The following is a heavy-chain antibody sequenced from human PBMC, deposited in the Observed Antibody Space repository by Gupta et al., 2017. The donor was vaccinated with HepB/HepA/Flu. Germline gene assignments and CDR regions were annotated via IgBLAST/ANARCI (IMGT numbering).Heavy chain of an antibody. CDR1: GGSFSGYY. D-gene: IGHD3-10*01. V-gene: IGHV4-34*01. Sequence: QVQIQQWGAGLLKPSETLSLTCAVYGGSFSGYYWSWFRQPPGKRLEWIGEINHSGSTNYNPSLKSRVTISVDTSKNQFSLKLSSGTAAYTAVYYCARGLGGYYGSGSYYPYYYYGMDVWGQGTTVTAAS. J-gene: IGHJ6*02. CDR2: INHSGST. CDR3: ARGLGGYYGSGSYYPYYYYGMDV.